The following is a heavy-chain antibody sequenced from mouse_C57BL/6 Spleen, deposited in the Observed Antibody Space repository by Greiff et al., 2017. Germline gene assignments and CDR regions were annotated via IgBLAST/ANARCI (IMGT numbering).Heavy chain of an antibody. CDR2: IWTGGGT. V-gene: IGHV2-9-1*01. D-gene: IGHD1-1*01. CDR1: GFSFTSYA. J-gene: IGHJ3*01. CDR3: ARKDYCGSSCWFAY. Sequence: VQLVESGPGLVAPSQSLSITCTVSGFSFTSYAISWVRQPPGKGLEWLGVIWTGGGTNYNSAPKSSLSISKDNSKSQVFLKMNSLQTDDTARYYCARKDYCGSSCWFAYWGQGTLVTVSA.